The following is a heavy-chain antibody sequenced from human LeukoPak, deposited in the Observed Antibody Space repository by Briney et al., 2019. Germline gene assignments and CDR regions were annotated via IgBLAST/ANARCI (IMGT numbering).Heavy chain of an antibody. CDR1: GGSFSGYY. CDR2: INHSGST. D-gene: IGHD1-7*01. CDR3: ARVPHPPKNYFRWSRWFDP. V-gene: IGHV4-34*01. Sequence: SETLSLTCAVYGGSFSGYYWSWIRQPPGKGLEWIGEINHSGSTNYNPSLKSRVTISVDTSKNQFSLKLSSVTAADTAVYYCARVPHPPKNYFRWSRWFDPWGQGTLVTVSS. J-gene: IGHJ5*02.